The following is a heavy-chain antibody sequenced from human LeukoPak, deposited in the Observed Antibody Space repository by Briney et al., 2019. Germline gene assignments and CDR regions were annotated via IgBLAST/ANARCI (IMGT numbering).Heavy chain of an antibody. Sequence: ASVKVSCKASGYTFTSYDINWVRQATGQGLEWMGWMNPNSGNTGYAQKFQGRVTMTRDTSISTAYMELSRLRSDDTAVYYCAREWYDYVWGSYRSPKGGWFDPWGQGTLVTVSS. J-gene: IGHJ5*02. CDR3: AREWYDYVWGSYRSPKGGWFDP. D-gene: IGHD3-16*02. V-gene: IGHV1-8*01. CDR1: GYTFTSYD. CDR2: MNPNSGNT.